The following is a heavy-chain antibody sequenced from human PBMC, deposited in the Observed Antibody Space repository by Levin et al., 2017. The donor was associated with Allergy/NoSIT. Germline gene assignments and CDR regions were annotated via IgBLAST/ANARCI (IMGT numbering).Heavy chain of an antibody. CDR3: ARGSRHYGSGKDWYFDL. Sequence: GGSLRLSCKGSGYSFTSYWIGWVRQMPGKGLEWMGIIYPGDSDTRYSPSFQGQVTISADKSISTAYLQWSSLKASDTAMYYCARGSRHYGSGKDWYFDLWGRGTLVTVSS. V-gene: IGHV5-51*01. CDR2: IYPGDSDT. D-gene: IGHD3-10*01. CDR1: GYSFTSYW. J-gene: IGHJ2*01.